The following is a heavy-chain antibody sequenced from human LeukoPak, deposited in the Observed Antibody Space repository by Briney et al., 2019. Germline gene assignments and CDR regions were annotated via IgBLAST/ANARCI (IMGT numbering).Heavy chain of an antibody. Sequence: PGRSLRLSCAASGFTFDDYAMHWVRQAPGKGLEWVSGISWNSGSIGYADSVKGRFTISRDNAKNSLYLQMNSLRAEDTALYYCAKDKRSYYDSSGAFDIWGQGTVVTVSS. V-gene: IGHV3-9*01. J-gene: IGHJ3*02. CDR3: AKDKRSYYDSSGAFDI. CDR2: ISWNSGSI. CDR1: GFTFDDYA. D-gene: IGHD3-22*01.